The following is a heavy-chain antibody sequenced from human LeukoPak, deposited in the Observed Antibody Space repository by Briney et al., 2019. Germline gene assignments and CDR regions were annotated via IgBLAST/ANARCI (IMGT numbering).Heavy chain of an antibody. Sequence: KSSETLSLTCAVYGGSFSGYYWSWIRQPPGKGLEWIGEINHSGSTNYNPSLKSRVTISVDTSKNQFSLKLSSVTAADTAVYYCARGSGSWWANWFVPRGQGTLVTVSS. D-gene: IGHD6-13*01. CDR3: ARGSGSWWANWFVP. CDR1: GGSFSGYY. CDR2: INHSGST. J-gene: IGHJ5*02. V-gene: IGHV4-34*01.